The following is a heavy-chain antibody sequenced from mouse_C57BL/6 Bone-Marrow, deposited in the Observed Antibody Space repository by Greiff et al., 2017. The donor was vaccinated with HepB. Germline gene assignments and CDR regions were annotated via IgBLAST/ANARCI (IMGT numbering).Heavy chain of an antibody. Sequence: VQLQQSGAELARPGASVKLSCKASGYTFTSYGISWVKQRTGQGLEWIGEIYPRSGNTYYNEKFKGKATLTADKSSSTAYMELRSLTSEDSAVYFCARRAVVATDWYFDVWGTGTTVTVSS. CDR3: ARRAVVATDWYFDV. CDR2: IYPRSGNT. J-gene: IGHJ1*03. D-gene: IGHD1-1*01. CDR1: GYTFTSYG. V-gene: IGHV1-81*01.